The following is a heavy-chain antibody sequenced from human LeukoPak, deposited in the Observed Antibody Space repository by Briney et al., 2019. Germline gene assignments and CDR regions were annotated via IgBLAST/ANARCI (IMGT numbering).Heavy chain of an antibody. CDR1: GGSISSYH. CDR2: IYSSGST. V-gene: IGHV4-59*08. D-gene: IGHD2-8*02. CDR3: ARQARYCSGGTCFDS. Sequence: PSETLSLTCTVSGGSISSYHWSWIRQTPGKGLEWIRHIYSSGSTNYIPSLKSRVTISVDTSKNQFSLKLSSVTAADTAVYFCARQARYCSGGTCFDSWGQGTLVAVSS. J-gene: IGHJ4*02.